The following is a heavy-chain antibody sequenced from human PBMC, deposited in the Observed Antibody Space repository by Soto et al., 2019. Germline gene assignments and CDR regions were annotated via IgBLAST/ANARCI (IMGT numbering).Heavy chain of an antibody. CDR1: GYTFTSYY. D-gene: IGHD3-10*01. CDR3: ARAPRPNRSGSYFPLYNWFDP. J-gene: IGHJ5*02. Sequence: QVQLVQSGAEVKKPGASVKVSCKASGYTFTSYYMHWVRQAPGQGLELMGIINPSGGSTSYAQKFQGRVTMTRDTSPSTVYMELSSLRSEDTAVYYCARAPRPNRSGSYFPLYNWFDPWGQGTLVTVSS. CDR2: INPSGGST. V-gene: IGHV1-46*03.